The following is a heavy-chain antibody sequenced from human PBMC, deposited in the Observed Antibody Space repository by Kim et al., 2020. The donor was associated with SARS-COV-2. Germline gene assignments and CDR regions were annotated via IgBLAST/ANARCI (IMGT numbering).Heavy chain of an antibody. CDR1: GFTFSTDW. D-gene: IGHD5-18*01. CDR3: RYTTMARGIDY. J-gene: IGHJ4*02. V-gene: IGHV3-74*01. Sequence: GGSLRHSCAASGFTFSTDWMHWVRQAPGKGLVWVSLIKRDGSATYYADSVKGRFTISRDNAKNTLYLQMNSLRAEDTAVYYCRYTTMARGIDYWGQGTLVTVSS. CDR2: IKRDGSAT.